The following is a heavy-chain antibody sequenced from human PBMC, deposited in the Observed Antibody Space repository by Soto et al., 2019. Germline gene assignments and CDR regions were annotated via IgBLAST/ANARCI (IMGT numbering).Heavy chain of an antibody. D-gene: IGHD3-9*01. CDR2: ISYDGSNK. CDR1: GFTFSSYA. CDR3: AKSGLVIDY. V-gene: IGHV3-30-3*02. Sequence: QVQLVESGGGVVQPGRSLRLSCAASGFTFSSYAMHWVRQAPGKGLEWVAVISYDGSNKYYADSVKGRFTISRDNSKNTLYVQMNSLRAEDTAVYYCAKSGLVIDYWGQGTLVTVSS. J-gene: IGHJ4*02.